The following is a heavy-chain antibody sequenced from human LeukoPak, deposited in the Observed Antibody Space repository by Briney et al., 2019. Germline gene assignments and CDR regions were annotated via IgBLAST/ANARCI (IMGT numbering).Heavy chain of an antibody. CDR2: IYYSGST. Sequence: SETLSLTCTVSGGSISSSSYYWGWIRQPPGKGLEWIGSIYYSGSTYYNPSLKSRVTISVDTSKNQFSPKLSSVTAADTAVYYCARLILDLDAFDIWGQGTMVTVSS. CDR3: ARLILDLDAFDI. D-gene: IGHD2-15*01. J-gene: IGHJ3*02. CDR1: GGSISSSSYY. V-gene: IGHV4-39*01.